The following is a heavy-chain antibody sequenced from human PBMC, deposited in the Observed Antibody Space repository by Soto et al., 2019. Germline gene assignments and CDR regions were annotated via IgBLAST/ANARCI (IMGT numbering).Heavy chain of an antibody. D-gene: IGHD4-17*01. CDR1: GGSISGVIHY. Sequence: SETLSLTCTVSGGSISGVIHYWSWIRQAPGKGLEWIGYIYHSGSTYYNPSLKSRVTISVDTSKNQFSLRLNSVTAADTAVYFCAREIIPLTTDWYFDLWGRGTLVTVSS. CDR2: IYHSGST. V-gene: IGHV4-30-4*01. J-gene: IGHJ2*01. CDR3: AREIIPLTTDWYFDL.